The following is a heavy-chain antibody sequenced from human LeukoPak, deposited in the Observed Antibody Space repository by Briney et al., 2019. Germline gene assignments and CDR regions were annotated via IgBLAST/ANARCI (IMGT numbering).Heavy chain of an antibody. D-gene: IGHD2-21*02. V-gene: IGHV4-31*03. CDR3: ARPSVTPYWYFDL. CDR1: GGSISSGGYY. J-gene: IGHJ2*01. CDR2: IYYSGSP. Sequence: SQTLSLTCTVSGGSISSGGYYWSWIRQHPGKGLEWIGYIYYSGSPYYNPSLKSRVTISVDTSKNQFSLKLSSVTAADTAVYYCARPSVTPYWYFDLWGRGTLVTVSS.